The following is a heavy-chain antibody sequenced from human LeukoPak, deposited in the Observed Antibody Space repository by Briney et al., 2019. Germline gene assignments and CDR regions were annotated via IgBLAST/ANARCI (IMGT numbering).Heavy chain of an antibody. CDR1: GFSFSNSW. D-gene: IGHD3-10*01. CDR3: ARGDGPGSYLIDY. J-gene: IGHJ4*02. CDR2: INSDGTTT. Sequence: GGSLRLSCAASGFSFSNSWMHWVRQAPGKGLVWVSRINSDGTTTYYADSVKGRFTISRDNAKNTLFLQMNSLRPEDTALYYCARGDGPGSYLIDYWGQGILVSVSS. V-gene: IGHV3-74*01.